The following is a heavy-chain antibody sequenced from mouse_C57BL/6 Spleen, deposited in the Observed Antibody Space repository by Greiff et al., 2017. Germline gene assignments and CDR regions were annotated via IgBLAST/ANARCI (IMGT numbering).Heavy chain of an antibody. J-gene: IGHJ3*01. CDR2: IDPSDSYT. Sequence: VQLQQPGAELVRPGTSVKLSCKASGYTFTSYWMHWVKQRPGQGLEWIGVIDPSDSYTNYNQKFKGKATLTVDTSSSTAYMQLSSLTSEDSAVYYCARSRDGGFAYWGQGTLVTVSA. D-gene: IGHD1-1*01. CDR3: ARSRDGGFAY. CDR1: GYTFTSYW. V-gene: IGHV1-59*01.